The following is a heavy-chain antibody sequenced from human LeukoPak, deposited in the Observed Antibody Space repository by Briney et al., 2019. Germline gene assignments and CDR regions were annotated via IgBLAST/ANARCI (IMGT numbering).Heavy chain of an antibody. V-gene: IGHV4-39*07. CDR2: IYNIRTT. Sequence: PSETLSLTCNVSGGSVTSNNSHWGWIRQPPGKGLEWIGIIYNIRTTSYSPSLKSRVTISVDTSKNQFSLKMTSMTAADTAMYFCARRMIMVRDAFDRWGPGTMVTVSS. CDR3: ARRMIMVRDAFDR. D-gene: IGHD3-10*01. CDR1: GGSVTSNNSH. J-gene: IGHJ3*02.